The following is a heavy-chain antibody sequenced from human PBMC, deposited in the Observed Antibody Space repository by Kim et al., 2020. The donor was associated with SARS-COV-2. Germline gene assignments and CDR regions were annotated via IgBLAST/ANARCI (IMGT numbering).Heavy chain of an antibody. Sequence: GGSLRLSCAASGFTFSSYAMHWVRQAPGKGLEWVAVISYDGSNKYYADSVKGRFTISRDNSKNTLYLQMNSLRAEDTAVYYCARESYCSGGSCYYELFDYWGQGTLVTVSS. J-gene: IGHJ4*02. D-gene: IGHD2-15*01. V-gene: IGHV3-30*04. CDR3: ARESYCSGGSCYYELFDY. CDR2: ISYDGSNK. CDR1: GFTFSSYA.